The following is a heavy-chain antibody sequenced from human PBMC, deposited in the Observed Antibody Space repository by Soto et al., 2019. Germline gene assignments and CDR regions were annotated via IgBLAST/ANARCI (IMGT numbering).Heavy chain of an antibody. CDR3: AKDPPEDTVTTEGVREFYY. CDR2: ISGSGGST. CDR1: GFAFSSYA. V-gene: IGHV3-23*01. Sequence: EVQLLESGGSLVQPGVSLRLSCAASGFAFSSYAMSWVRQAPGKGLEWVSAISGSGGSTYYADSVKGRFTISRDNSKNTLYLQMTSLRAEDTAVYYCAKDPPEDTVTTEGVREFYYWGQGSLVTVSS. D-gene: IGHD4-17*01. J-gene: IGHJ4*02.